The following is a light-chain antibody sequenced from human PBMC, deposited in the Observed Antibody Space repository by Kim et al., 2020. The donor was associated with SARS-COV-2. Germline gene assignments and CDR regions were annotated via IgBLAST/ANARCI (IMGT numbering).Light chain of an antibody. Sequence: RASHNCKSSQTVLCNSNNKNYLAWYQQKPGQAPKLLIYWASIRESGVSDRFSGSGSEADFTLTISSLQAEDVEVYYCQQYYSTPPSFGQGTKLEI. J-gene: IGKJ2*03. CDR1: QTVLCNSNNKNY. CDR3: QQYYSTPPS. V-gene: IGKV4-1*01. CDR2: WAS.